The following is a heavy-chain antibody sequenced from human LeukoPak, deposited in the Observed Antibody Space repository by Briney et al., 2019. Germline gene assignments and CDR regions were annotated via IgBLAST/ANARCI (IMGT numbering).Heavy chain of an antibody. D-gene: IGHD6-19*01. CDR3: AKSHSSGDDY. CDR1: GFIFRTYW. J-gene: IGHJ4*02. V-gene: IGHV3-7*03. CDR2: INEAGSGK. Sequence: GGSLRLSCAASGFIFRTYWMSWVRQVPGKGLEWVANINEAGSGKPYVDSVKGRFTISRDNAKNSLYLQMNSLRAEDTALYYCAKSHSSGDDYWGQGTLVTVSS.